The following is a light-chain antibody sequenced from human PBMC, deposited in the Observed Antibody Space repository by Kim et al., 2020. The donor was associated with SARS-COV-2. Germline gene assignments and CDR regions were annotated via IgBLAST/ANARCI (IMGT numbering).Light chain of an antibody. J-gene: IGKJ1*01. Sequence: VSPGKRATLTCRASQSVSSSLSWYQQKPGQAPRLLIYGASTRATGIPPRFSGSGSGAEFTLTISSLQSEDFAIYYCQQYNNWPQTFGQGTKVEIK. CDR3: QQYNNWPQT. V-gene: IGKV3-15*01. CDR1: QSVSSS. CDR2: GAS.